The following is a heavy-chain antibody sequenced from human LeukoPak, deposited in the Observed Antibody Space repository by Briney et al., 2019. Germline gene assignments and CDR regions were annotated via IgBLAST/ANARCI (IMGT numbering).Heavy chain of an antibody. V-gene: IGHV4-39*07. Sequence: PSETLSLTCTVSGGSISSSSYYWGWIRQPPGKGLEWIGSIYYSGSTYYNPSLKSRVTISVDTSKNQFSLKLSSVTAADTAVYYCARVWIVWHMVRGVGGYFDYWGQGTLVTVSS. D-gene: IGHD3-10*01. J-gene: IGHJ4*02. CDR1: GGSISSSSYY. CDR2: IYYSGST. CDR3: ARVWIVWHMVRGVGGYFDY.